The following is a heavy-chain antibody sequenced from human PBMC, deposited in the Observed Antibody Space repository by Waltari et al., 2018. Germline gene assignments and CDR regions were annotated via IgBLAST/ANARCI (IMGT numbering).Heavy chain of an antibody. CDR1: GGSLSSGSYY. D-gene: IGHD6-13*01. CDR2: IYTSGSN. CDR3: ARDSRGIDY. V-gene: IGHV4-61*02. J-gene: IGHJ4*02. Sequence: QVQLQESGPGLVKPSQTLSLTCTVSGGSLSSGSYYWSWIRQPAGKGLEWIGRIYTSGSNNYNHSRKSRVTISVDTSKNQFSLKLSSVTAADTAVYYCARDSRGIDYWGQGTLVTVSS.